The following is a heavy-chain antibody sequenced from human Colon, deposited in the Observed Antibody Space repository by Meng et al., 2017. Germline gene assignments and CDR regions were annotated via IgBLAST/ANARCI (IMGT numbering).Heavy chain of an antibody. CDR3: ARAGLHSYYFDF. J-gene: IGHJ4*02. CDR1: GGSTISGGYY. V-gene: IGHV4-31*02. D-gene: IGHD2-21*01. Sequence: QLRRQDAGPGLVKPHQTLFLICSVSGGSTISGGYYWSWIRQHPQKGLEWIGYISNSGSAYYNPSLKSRVSISVDTSKNQFSLKMDTVTAADTALYYCARAGLHSYYFDFWGQGTLVTVSS. CDR2: ISNSGSA.